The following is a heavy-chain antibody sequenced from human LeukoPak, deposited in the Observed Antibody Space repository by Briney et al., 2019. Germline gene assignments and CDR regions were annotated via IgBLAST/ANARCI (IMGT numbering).Heavy chain of an antibody. V-gene: IGHV1-8*01. J-gene: IGHJ6*02. CDR2: MNPNRGNT. Sequence: GASVKVSCKASGYTFTSYDIDCVRQATGQGLEWMGWMNPNRGNTGYAQKSNGRVTMTRNTSISTAYMELSSLRSEDTAEYCCARGGYYYVSGSYSHYYYYGMDVWGQGTTVTVSS. D-gene: IGHD3-10*01. CDR1: GYTFTSYD. CDR3: ARGGYYYVSGSYSHYYYYGMDV.